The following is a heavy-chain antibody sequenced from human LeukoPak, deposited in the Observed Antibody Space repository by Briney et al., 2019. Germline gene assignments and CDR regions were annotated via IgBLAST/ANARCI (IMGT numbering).Heavy chain of an antibody. CDR1: GYTFTGYY. Sequence: ASVKVSCKASGYTFTGYYMHWVRQAPGQGLEWMGWINPNSGGTNYAQKLQGRVTMTTDTSTSTAYMELRSLRSDDTAVYYCARSDSSGYYWGQGAFDIWGQGTMVTVSS. CDR2: INPNSGGT. D-gene: IGHD3-22*01. J-gene: IGHJ3*02. CDR3: ARSDSSGYYWGQGAFDI. V-gene: IGHV1-2*02.